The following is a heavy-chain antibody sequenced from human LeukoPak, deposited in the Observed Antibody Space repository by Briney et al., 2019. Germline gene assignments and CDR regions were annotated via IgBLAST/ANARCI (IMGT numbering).Heavy chain of an antibody. Sequence: PSETLSLTCTVSGYSISNGYYWGWVRQPPGKGLEWIGTIHHSGTTYYSPSLRSRVTTSVDTSKNQFSLSLSPVTAADTAVYYCARSYYDTRGRFDRWGQGTLVTGSS. V-gene: IGHV4-38-2*02. CDR1: GYSISNGYY. CDR2: IHHSGTT. CDR3: ARSYYDTRGRFDR. D-gene: IGHD3-22*01. J-gene: IGHJ5*02.